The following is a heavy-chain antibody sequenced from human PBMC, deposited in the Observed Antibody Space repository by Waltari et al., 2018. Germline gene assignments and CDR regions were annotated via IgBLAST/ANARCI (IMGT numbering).Heavy chain of an antibody. CDR1: GFTVSSNY. V-gene: IGHV3-53*01. CDR3: ARVRGGYSSSWYYFDY. CDR2: IDGGGST. J-gene: IGHJ4*02. Sequence: EVQLVESGGGLIQPGGSLRLSCAASGFTVSSNYMSWVRQAPGKGLAWVSVIDGGGSTYYADSVKGRFTISRDNSKNTLYLQMNSLRAEDTAVYYCARVRGGYSSSWYYFDYWGQGTLVTVSS. D-gene: IGHD6-13*01.